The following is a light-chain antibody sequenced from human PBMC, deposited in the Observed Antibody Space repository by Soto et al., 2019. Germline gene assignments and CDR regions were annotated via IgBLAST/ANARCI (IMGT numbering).Light chain of an antibody. Sequence: QSALTQPRSVSGSPGQSVTISCTVTSSDVGGYNYVSWYQHHPGKAPKLMIYDVSKRPSGVPDRFSGSKSGNTASLTISGLQAEDEADYYCCSYAGSYTYVVFGGGTKLTVL. V-gene: IGLV2-11*01. CDR1: SSDVGGYNY. CDR2: DVS. CDR3: CSYAGSYTYVV. J-gene: IGLJ2*01.